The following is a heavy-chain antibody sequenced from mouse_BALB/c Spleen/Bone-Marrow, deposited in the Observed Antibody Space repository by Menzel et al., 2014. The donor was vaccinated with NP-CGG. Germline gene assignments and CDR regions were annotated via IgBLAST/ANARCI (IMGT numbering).Heavy chain of an antibody. CDR1: GFTFSSYT. V-gene: IGHV5-12-2*01. Sequence: EVMLVESGGGLVQPGGSLKLSCAASGFTFSSYTMSWVRQTPEKRLEWVAYISNGGGSTYYPDTVKGRFTISRDNAKNILYLQMSSLKSEDTAMYYCARHITTVVADYWGQGTTLTVSS. CDR2: ISNGGGST. J-gene: IGHJ2*01. CDR3: ARHITTVVADY. D-gene: IGHD1-1*01.